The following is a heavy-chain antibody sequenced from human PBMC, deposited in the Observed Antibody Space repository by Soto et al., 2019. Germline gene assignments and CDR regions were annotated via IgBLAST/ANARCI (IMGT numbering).Heavy chain of an antibody. CDR1: GYIFTNFG. CDR2: ISPYTYRT. J-gene: IGHJ4*02. CDR3: ARDPNRYFDF. V-gene: IGHV1-18*01. Sequence: QVQLVQSGAELKKPGASVKVSCKTSGYIFTNFGISWVRQAPGQALEWMGWISPYTYRTNYVQKFRDRITMTTDTSTSTVYMELRNLRSDDTAIYYCARDPNRYFDFWGQGSLVTVSS.